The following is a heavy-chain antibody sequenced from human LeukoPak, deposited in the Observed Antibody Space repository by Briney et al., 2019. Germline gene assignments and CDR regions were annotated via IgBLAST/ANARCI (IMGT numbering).Heavy chain of an antibody. CDR1: GFTFSGYE. V-gene: IGHV3-48*03. CDR2: ISSGSRTI. Sequence: GGSLRLSCAASGFTFSGYEMNWVRQAPGKGLEWLSYISSGSRTIYYADSVKGRFTISRDNAKESLYLQMSNLRAEDTAIYYCARDFGDYGDTLGYFDLWGQGTLVTVSS. CDR3: ARDFGDYGDTLGYFDL. J-gene: IGHJ4*02. D-gene: IGHD4-17*01.